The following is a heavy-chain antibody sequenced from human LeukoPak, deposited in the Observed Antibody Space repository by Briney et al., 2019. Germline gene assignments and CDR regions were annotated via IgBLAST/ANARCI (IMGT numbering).Heavy chain of an antibody. CDR1: GFTFSSYC. Sequence: GGSLRLSCAASGFTFSSYCMNWVRQAPGKGMEWVSSISSSSSYIYYADSVKGRFTISRDNAKNSLYLQMNSLRAEDTAVYYCARDWGYYYYYGMDVWGQGTTVTVSS. V-gene: IGHV3-21*01. J-gene: IGHJ6*02. CDR2: ISSSSSYI. CDR3: ARDWGYYYYYGMDV. D-gene: IGHD3-16*01.